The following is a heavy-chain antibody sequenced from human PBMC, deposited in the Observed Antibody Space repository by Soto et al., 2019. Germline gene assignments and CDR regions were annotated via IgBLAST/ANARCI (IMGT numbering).Heavy chain of an antibody. J-gene: IGHJ4*02. Sequence: SVKVSCKASGGTFSSYAISWVRQAPGQGLEWMGGIIPIFGTANYAQKFQGRVTITADESTSTAYMELSSLRSEDTAVYYCARMISIAVAGLYDYWGQGTLVTVSS. CDR2: IIPIFGTA. D-gene: IGHD6-19*01. CDR3: ARMISIAVAGLYDY. V-gene: IGHV1-69*13. CDR1: GGTFSSYA.